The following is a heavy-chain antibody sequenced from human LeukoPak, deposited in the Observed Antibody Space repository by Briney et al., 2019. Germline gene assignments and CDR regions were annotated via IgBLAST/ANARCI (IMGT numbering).Heavy chain of an antibody. D-gene: IGHD2-2*02. CDR3: ARDTGHCSSTSCYTDYYYYMDV. J-gene: IGHJ6*03. CDR1: GGTFSSYA. V-gene: IGHV1-69*04. Sequence: GSSVKVSCKASGGTFSSYAISWVRQAPGQGLEWMGRIIPILGIASYAQKFQGRVTMTRDMSTSTVYMELSSLRSEDTAVYYCARDTGHCSSTSCYTDYYYYMDVWGKGTTVTVSS. CDR2: IIPILGIA.